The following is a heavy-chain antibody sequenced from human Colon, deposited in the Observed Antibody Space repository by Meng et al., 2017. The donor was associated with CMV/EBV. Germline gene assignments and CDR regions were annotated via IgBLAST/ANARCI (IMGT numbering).Heavy chain of an antibody. V-gene: IGHV3-30*02. CDR1: EFAFNTYG. D-gene: IGHD2-2*01. CDR2: IGYDGSTK. Sequence: GESLKISCAASEFAFNTYGMHWVRQAPGKGLEWVALIGYDGSTKYYADSVKGRFTISRDNSNNTLFLQMNSLRADDTAVYYCAKGRSSYCAGPSCYPPIDFWGQGTLVTVSS. CDR3: AKGRSSYCAGPSCYPPIDF. J-gene: IGHJ4*02.